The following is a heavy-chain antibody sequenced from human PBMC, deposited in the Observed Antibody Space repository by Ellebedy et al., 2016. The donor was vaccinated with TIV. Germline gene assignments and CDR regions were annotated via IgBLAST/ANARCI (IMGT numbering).Heavy chain of an antibody. V-gene: IGHV5-10-1*01. D-gene: IGHD2-15*01. CDR2: IDPSDSYT. CDR1: GYSFTSYW. Sequence: GGSLRLSXKGSGYSFTSYWISWVRQMPGKGLEWMGRIDPSDSYTNYSPSLQGHVTISADKSISTAYLQWSSLKASDTAMYYCARHEYCSGGSCYWGPDYWGQGTLVTVSS. J-gene: IGHJ4*02. CDR3: ARHEYCSGGSCYWGPDY.